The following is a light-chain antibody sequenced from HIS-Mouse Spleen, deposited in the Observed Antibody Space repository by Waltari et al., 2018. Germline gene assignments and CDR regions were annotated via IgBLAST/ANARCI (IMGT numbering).Light chain of an antibody. V-gene: IGLV2-18*02. CDR3: SSYTSSSTYVV. CDR2: EVS. J-gene: IGLJ2*01. CDR1: SSDVGSYNR. Sequence: QSALTQPPSVSGSPGQSVTISCTGTSSDVGSYNRVSWYQQPPGTAPKLMIYEVSNRPSGVPDRFSWSKSGNTASLTISGLHAEDEADYYCSSYTSSSTYVVFGGGTKL.